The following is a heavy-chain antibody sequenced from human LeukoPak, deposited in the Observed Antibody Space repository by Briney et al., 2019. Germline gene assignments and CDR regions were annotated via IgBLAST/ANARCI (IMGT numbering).Heavy chain of an antibody. V-gene: IGHV3-48*03. CDR2: ISSSGATT. D-gene: IGHD3-16*01. CDR1: GFTFSSYE. J-gene: IGHJ4*02. Sequence: PGGSLRPSCAASGFTFSSYEMNWVRQAPGKGLEWVAYISSSGATTYYADSVKGRFTISRDNGKKSLHLQMNSLRAEDTAVYYCARDRLRFDYWGQGTLVTVSS. CDR3: ARDRLRFDY.